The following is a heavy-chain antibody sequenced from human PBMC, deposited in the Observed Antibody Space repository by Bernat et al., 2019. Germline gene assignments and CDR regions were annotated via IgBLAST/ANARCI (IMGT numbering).Heavy chain of an antibody. CDR1: GFAFSSSA. CDR2: ISYDGISK. V-gene: IGHV3-30-3*01. J-gene: IGHJ6*02. CDR3: ARQWSSSWYDYYYAMDV. Sequence: QVQLVESGGGLVKPGGSLRLSCAASGFAFSSSAMHWVRQAPGKGLEWVAVISYDGISKYYADSVKGRFTISRDNSKNTLYLQMNSLRAEDTAVYYCARQWSSSWYDYYYAMDVWGQGTTVTVSS. D-gene: IGHD6-13*01.